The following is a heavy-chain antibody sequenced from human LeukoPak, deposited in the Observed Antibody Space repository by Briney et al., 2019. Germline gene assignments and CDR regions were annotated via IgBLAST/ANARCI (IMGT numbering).Heavy chain of an antibody. V-gene: IGHV3-48*03. D-gene: IGHD3-9*01. CDR3: ARVRGSRYFATHYYGMDV. CDR1: GFTFSSYE. Sequence: GGSLRLSCAASGFTFSSYEMNWVRQAPGKGLEWVSYISRSGSTIYYADSVKGRFTISRDNAKNSLYLQMNSLRAEDTAVYYCARVRGSRYFATHYYGMDVWGQGTTVTVSS. J-gene: IGHJ6*02. CDR2: ISRSGSTI.